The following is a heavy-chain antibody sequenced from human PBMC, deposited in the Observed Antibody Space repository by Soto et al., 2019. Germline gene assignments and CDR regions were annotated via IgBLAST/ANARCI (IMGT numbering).Heavy chain of an antibody. Sequence: PGGSLRLSCAAYGFTFSDYYMRWIRQAPGKGLEWVSYISSSGSTIYYADSVKGRFTISRDNAKNSLYLQMNSLRAEDTAVYYCARDSLTYYDILTGYYPYYMDVWGKGTTVTVSS. CDR2: ISSSGSTI. CDR1: GFTFSDYY. J-gene: IGHJ6*03. D-gene: IGHD3-9*01. CDR3: ARDSLTYYDILTGYYPYYMDV. V-gene: IGHV3-11*01.